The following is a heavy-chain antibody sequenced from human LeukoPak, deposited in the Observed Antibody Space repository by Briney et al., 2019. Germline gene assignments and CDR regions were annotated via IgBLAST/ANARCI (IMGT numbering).Heavy chain of an antibody. V-gene: IGHV3-9*03. D-gene: IGHD3-22*01. CDR2: ISWNSGSI. CDR3: AKAHNYYDSSGFDY. J-gene: IGHJ4*02. CDR1: GFTFDDYA. Sequence: GGSLRLSCAASGFTFDDYAMHWVRQAPGKGLEWVSGISWNSGSIGYADSVKGRFTISRDNAKNSLYLQMNSLRAEDMALYYCAKAHNYYDSSGFDYWGQGTLVTVSS.